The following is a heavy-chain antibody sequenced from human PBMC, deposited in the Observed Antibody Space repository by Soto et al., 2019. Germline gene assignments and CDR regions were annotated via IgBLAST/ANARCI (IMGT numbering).Heavy chain of an antibody. Sequence: QVQLQESGPGLVKPSETLSLACTVSGGPISSYYWSWIRQPPGKGLEWIGYIYYSGSTNYNPSLKSRVTISLDTSKNQFSLKLSSVTAADTAVYYCARHNYGSGSTYFDYWGQGTLVTVSS. J-gene: IGHJ4*02. CDR2: IYYSGST. D-gene: IGHD3-10*01. V-gene: IGHV4-59*08. CDR3: ARHNYGSGSTYFDY. CDR1: GGPISSYY.